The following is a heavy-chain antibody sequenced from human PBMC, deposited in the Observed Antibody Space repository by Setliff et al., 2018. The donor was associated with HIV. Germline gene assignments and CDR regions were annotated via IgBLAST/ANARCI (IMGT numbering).Heavy chain of an antibody. Sequence: GGSLRLSCAASGFTFRTYGMHWVRQAPGKGLEWVAFISYGGNNEYYADSVKGRFTISRDNSKNTLYLQMDSLRPEDTGFYYCAKDPFTSSWYGFDYWGQGALVTVSS. J-gene: IGHJ4*02. CDR3: AKDPFTSSWYGFDY. D-gene: IGHD6-13*01. CDR2: ISYGGNNE. V-gene: IGHV3-30*18. CDR1: GFTFRTYG.